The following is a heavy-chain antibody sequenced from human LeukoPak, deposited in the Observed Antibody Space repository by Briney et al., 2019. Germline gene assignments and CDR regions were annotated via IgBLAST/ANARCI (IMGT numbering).Heavy chain of an antibody. CDR1: RFTFSSYV. CDR2: IWYDGDNK. CDR3: ARDELRTGAFDI. D-gene: IGHD1-7*01. J-gene: IGHJ3*02. V-gene: IGHV3-33*01. Sequence: GGSLRLSCAASRFTFSSYVMHWVRQAPGKGLEWAALIWYDGDNKYYSDSVKGRFTISRDNAKNSLFLQMNSLRAEDTAVYYCARDELRTGAFDIWGQGTMVTVSS.